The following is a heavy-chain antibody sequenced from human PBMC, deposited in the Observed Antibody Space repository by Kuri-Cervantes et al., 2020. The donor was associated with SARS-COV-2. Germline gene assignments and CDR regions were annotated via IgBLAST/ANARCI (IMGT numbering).Heavy chain of an antibody. CDR3: ARADFWSGLFYS. V-gene: IGHV3-30*14. CDR1: GFSFSGYA. J-gene: IGHJ4*02. D-gene: IGHD3-3*01. Sequence: GESLKISCAASGFSFSGYAMHWVRQAPGKGLEWVALISYDGSIKYYADSVKGRFTISRDNSKNTPYLQMNSLRAEDTAVYYCARADFWSGLFYSWGQGNLVNVSS. CDR2: ISYDGSIK.